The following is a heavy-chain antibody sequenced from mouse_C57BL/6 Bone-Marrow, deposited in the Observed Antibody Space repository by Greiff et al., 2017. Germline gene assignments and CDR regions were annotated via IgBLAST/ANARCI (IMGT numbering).Heavy chain of an antibody. CDR1: GYTFTSYD. Sequence: QVQLKESGPELVKPGASVKLSCKASGYTFTSYDINWVKQRPGQGLGWIGWLYPRDGSTKYNEKFKGKATLTVDTSSSTAYMELHSLTSEDSAVYFCARLEFDGSSGDWYFDVWGTGTTGTVSS. CDR3: ARLEFDGSSGDWYFDV. D-gene: IGHD1-1*01. V-gene: IGHV1-85*01. CDR2: LYPRDGST. J-gene: IGHJ1*03.